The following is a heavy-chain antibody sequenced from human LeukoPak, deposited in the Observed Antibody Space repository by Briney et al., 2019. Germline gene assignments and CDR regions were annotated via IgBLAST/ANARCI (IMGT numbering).Heavy chain of an antibody. CDR3: ARDKITGASTNDY. Sequence: GGSLRLSCAASGFTFNSYGMHWVRQAPGKGLEWVAFIRYDGSYEYYADSVKGRFTISRDSAKNSLYLQMNSLRVEDTAVYYCARDKITGASTNDYWGQGTLVTVSS. CDR2: IRYDGSYE. V-gene: IGHV3-30*02. CDR1: GFTFNSYG. J-gene: IGHJ4*02. D-gene: IGHD1-14*01.